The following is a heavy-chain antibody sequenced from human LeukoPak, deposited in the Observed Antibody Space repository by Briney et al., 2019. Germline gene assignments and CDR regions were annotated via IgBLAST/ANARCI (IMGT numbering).Heavy chain of an antibody. J-gene: IGHJ4*02. V-gene: IGHV3-30*03. Sequence: PGGSLRLSCAASGFTFSSYGMHWVRQAPGKGLEWVAVISYDGSNKYYADSVKGRFTISRDNSKNTLYLQMNSLRAEDTAVYYCATTKSESIAARHFDYWGQGTLVTVSS. D-gene: IGHD6-6*01. CDR3: ATTKSESIAARHFDY. CDR1: GFTFSSYG. CDR2: ISYDGSNK.